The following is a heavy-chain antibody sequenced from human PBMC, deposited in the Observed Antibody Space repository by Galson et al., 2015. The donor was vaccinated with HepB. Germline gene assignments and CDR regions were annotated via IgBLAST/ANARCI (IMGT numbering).Heavy chain of an antibody. CDR3: ARDYSGSSRNDASDI. J-gene: IGHJ3*02. Sequence: SVKVSCKASGYTFTGYYMHWVRQAPGQGLEWMGWINPNSGGTNYAQKFQGRVTMTRDTSISTAYMELSRLRSDDTAVYYCARDYSGSSRNDASDIWGQGTMVTVSP. CDR2: INPNSGGT. V-gene: IGHV1-2*02. D-gene: IGHD4-23*01. CDR1: GYTFTGYY.